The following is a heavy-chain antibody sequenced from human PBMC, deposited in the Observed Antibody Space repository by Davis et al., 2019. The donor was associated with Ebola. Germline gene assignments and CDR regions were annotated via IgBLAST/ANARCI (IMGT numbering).Heavy chain of an antibody. V-gene: IGHV3-21*01. J-gene: IGHJ6*04. CDR1: GFTFSSYS. Sequence: GGSLRLSCAASGFTFSSYSMNWVRQAPGKGLEWVSSISSSSSYIYYADSVKGRFTISRDNAKNSLYLQMNSLRAEDTAVYYCATLGYSYGYRYYYYGMDVWGKGTTVTVSS. D-gene: IGHD5-18*01. CDR2: ISSSSSYI. CDR3: ATLGYSYGYRYYYYGMDV.